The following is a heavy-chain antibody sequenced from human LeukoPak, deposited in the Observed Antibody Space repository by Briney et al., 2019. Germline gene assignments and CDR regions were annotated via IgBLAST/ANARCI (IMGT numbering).Heavy chain of an antibody. V-gene: IGHV4-38-2*02. CDR3: ARVGNWGLDY. CDR1: GYSISSDYY. Sequence: PSETLSLTCTVSGYSISSDYYWGWIRRPPGKGLEWIGNIFHNGNTYYNPSLKSRVTMSVDTSKNQFSLKLSSVTAADTAVYYCARVGNWGLDYWGQGTLVTVSS. J-gene: IGHJ4*02. CDR2: IFHNGNT. D-gene: IGHD7-27*01.